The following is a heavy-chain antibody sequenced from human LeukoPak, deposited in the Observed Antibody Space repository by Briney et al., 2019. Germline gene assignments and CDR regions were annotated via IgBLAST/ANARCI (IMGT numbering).Heavy chain of an antibody. J-gene: IGHJ5*02. CDR3: ARNGQSGFSFDP. D-gene: IGHD2-8*01. CDR2: IFYSGST. V-gene: IGHV4-59*12. Sequence: PSETLSLTCTVSGGSISSYYWSWIRQSPEKGLEWIGHIFYSGSTNYNPSLKSRVTISVDTSKNQFSLKLTSVTAADTAVYYCARNGQSGFSFDPWGQGTLVTVSS. CDR1: GGSISSYY.